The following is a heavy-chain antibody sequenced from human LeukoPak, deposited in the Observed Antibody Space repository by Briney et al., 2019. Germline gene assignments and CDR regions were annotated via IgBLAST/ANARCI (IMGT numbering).Heavy chain of an antibody. V-gene: IGHV4-39*07. D-gene: IGHD6-13*01. CDR3: ARGLITGYSSSWYPDAFDI. J-gene: IGHJ3*02. Sequence: SETLSLTCTVSGDSISSISYYWGWIRQPPGKGLEWIGSIYYSGNTYYNSSLKSRVTISLDTSKNQFSLNLSSVTAADTAVYYCARGLITGYSSSWYPDAFDIWGQGTMVTVSS. CDR2: IYYSGNT. CDR1: GDSISSISYY.